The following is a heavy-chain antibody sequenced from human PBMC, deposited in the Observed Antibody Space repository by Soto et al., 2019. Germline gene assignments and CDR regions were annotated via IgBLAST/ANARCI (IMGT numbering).Heavy chain of an antibody. CDR3: ASSDFWSGYYPSYYYYGMDV. CDR1: GGSISSGVYY. Sequence: SETLSLTCTVSGGSISSGVYYCSWIRQHPGKGLEWIGYIYYSGSTYYNPSLKSRVTISVDTSKNQFSLKLSSVTAADTAVYYCASSDFWSGYYPSYYYYGMDVWGQGTTVTVSS. J-gene: IGHJ6*02. V-gene: IGHV4-31*03. CDR2: IYYSGST. D-gene: IGHD3-3*01.